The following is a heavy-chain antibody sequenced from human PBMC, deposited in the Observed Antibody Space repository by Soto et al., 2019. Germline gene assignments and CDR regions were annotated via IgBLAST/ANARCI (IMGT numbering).Heavy chain of an antibody. J-gene: IGHJ4*02. CDR2: MNSDGSTT. CDR1: GVTFANHG. Sequence: PGGPLSLSCAVSGVTFANHGMHWVRQAPGKGLEWVSRMNSDGSTTDYADSVKGRFTVSRDNAKNTLYLQMNSLRAEDTAVYYCATAEVDYWGPGTLVTVSS. V-gene: IGHV3-74*01. CDR3: ATAEVDY.